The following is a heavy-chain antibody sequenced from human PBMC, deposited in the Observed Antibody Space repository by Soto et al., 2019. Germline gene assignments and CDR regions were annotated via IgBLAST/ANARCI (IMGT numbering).Heavy chain of an antibody. D-gene: IGHD6-6*01. CDR2: ISYDGSNK. V-gene: IGHV3-30*18. CDR3: AKDRSSGSSALGY. Sequence: QVQLVESGGGVVQPGRSLRLSCAASGITFSSYGMHWVRQAPGKGLEWVAVISYDGSNKYYADSVKGRFTISRDNSKNTLYLQMNSLRAEDTTVYYCAKDRSSGSSALGYWGQGTLVTVSS. CDR1: GITFSSYG. J-gene: IGHJ4*02.